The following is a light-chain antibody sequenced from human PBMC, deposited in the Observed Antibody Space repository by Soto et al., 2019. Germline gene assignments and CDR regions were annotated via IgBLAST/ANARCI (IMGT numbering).Light chain of an antibody. CDR2: LEGSGSY. CDR3: ATWHSNTRV. CDR1: SGHSSYI. J-gene: IGLJ2*01. V-gene: IGLV4-60*03. Sequence: QSVLTQSSSASASLGSSVKLTCTLSSGHSSYIIAWHQQQPGKAPRYLMKLEGSGSYNKGSGVPDRFSGSSSGADRYLTISNLRSEDEADYYCATWHSNTRVFGGGTPVTVL.